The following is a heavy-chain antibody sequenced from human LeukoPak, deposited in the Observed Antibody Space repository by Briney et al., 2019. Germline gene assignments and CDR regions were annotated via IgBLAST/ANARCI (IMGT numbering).Heavy chain of an antibody. CDR1: GFTFSSYE. D-gene: IGHD1-26*01. J-gene: IGHJ5*02. V-gene: IGHV3-21*04. CDR2: ISSSSSNI. CDR3: AREGSYRNWFDP. Sequence: GGSLRLSCAASGFTFSSYEMNWVRQAPGKGLEWVSSISSSSSNIYYADSVKGRFTISRDNAKNSLDLQMNSLRAEDTAVYYCAREGSYRNWFDPWGQGTLVTVSS.